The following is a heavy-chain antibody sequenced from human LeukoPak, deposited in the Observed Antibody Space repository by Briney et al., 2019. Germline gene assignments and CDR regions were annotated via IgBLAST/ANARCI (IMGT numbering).Heavy chain of an antibody. CDR2: FYYSGST. D-gene: IGHD1-26*01. V-gene: IGHV4-59*12. J-gene: IGHJ4*02. CDR1: GGSISSYY. CDR3: ASSGSGSYYGEFYFDY. Sequence: PSETLSLTCTVSGGSISSYYWSWLRQPRGRGLEWIGYFYYSGSTSYNPSLKSRVTISVDTSKNQFSLKLSSLAAADTAVYYCASSGSGSYYGEFYFDYWGQGPLVTVSS.